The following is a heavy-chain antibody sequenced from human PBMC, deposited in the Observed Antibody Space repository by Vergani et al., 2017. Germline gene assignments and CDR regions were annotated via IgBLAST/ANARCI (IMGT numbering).Heavy chain of an antibody. CDR2: FDPEHGEV. V-gene: IGHV1-24*01. D-gene: IGHD1-26*01. CDR3: ARDLSGSFRPGSFDF. CDR1: GYSLTELT. J-gene: IGHJ4*02. Sequence: QVQLVQSGSEVRKPGASVKVSCQVSGYSLTELTIHWVRQAPGKGLEWMGGFDPEHGEVTFAHHIQGRVTVTADKSTSTAYMELSSLRSEDTAVYYCARDLSGSFRPGSFDFWGQGTLVTVSS.